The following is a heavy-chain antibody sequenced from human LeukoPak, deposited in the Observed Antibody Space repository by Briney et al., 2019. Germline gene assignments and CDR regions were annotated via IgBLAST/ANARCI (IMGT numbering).Heavy chain of an antibody. Sequence: SETLSLTCAVSGFSISSGYYWGWIRQPPGKGLEWIGYISYTGNTNYSPSLKTRVIISVDTSNNQFSLRLNSVTSADTAVYYCARVQKSTRSFWYFDLWGRGTLVAVSS. V-gene: IGHV4-59*01. CDR1: GFSISSGYY. CDR3: ARVQKSTRSFWYFDL. CDR2: ISYTGNT. D-gene: IGHD5/OR15-5a*01. J-gene: IGHJ2*01.